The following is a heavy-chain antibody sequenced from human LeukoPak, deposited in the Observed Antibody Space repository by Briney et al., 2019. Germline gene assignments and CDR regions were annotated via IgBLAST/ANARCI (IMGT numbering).Heavy chain of an antibody. V-gene: IGHV3-30*14. CDR1: GFTFSSYA. Sequence: PGGSLRLSCAASGFTFSSYAMHWVRQAPGKGLEWVAVISYDGSNKYYADSVKGRFTISRDNSKNTLYLQMNSLRAEDTAVYYCAAQYYYDSSGYYYWGQGTLVTVPS. CDR2: ISYDGSNK. D-gene: IGHD3-22*01. J-gene: IGHJ4*02. CDR3: AAQYYYDSSGYYY.